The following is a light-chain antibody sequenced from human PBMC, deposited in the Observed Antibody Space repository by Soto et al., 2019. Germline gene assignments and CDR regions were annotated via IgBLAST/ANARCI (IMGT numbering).Light chain of an antibody. CDR2: GPS. Sequence: EIVLTQSPGTLSLSPGERATLSCRASQSVSNNYLAWYQQKPGQAPKLLIYGPSSRATGITDRFSGSGSGTAFTLTISRLEPEDFAVYYCQQFGSSPPVTFGGGTKVEIK. CDR1: QSVSNNY. CDR3: QQFGSSPPVT. V-gene: IGKV3-20*01. J-gene: IGKJ4*01.